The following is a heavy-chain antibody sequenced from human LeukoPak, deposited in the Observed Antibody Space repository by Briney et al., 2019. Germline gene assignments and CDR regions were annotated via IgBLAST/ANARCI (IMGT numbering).Heavy chain of an antibody. J-gene: IGHJ4*02. CDR2: IIPVLNIP. CDR3: ARGGPLGVVTHHFDF. Sequence: SVKVSCKASGGTFSSYAISWVRQAPGQGLEWMGRIIPVLNIPNYAQNFQGRVTITADKSTSTAYMELSSLRSEDTAVYYCARGGPLGVVTHHFDFWGQGTLVTVSS. CDR1: GGTFSSYA. D-gene: IGHD3-3*01. V-gene: IGHV1-69*04.